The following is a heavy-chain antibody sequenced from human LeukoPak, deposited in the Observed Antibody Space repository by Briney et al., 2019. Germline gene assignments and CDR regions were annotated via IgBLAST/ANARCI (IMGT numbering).Heavy chain of an antibody. J-gene: IGHJ4*02. D-gene: IGHD6-13*01. CDR1: GGSFSGYY. V-gene: IGHV4-34*01. CDR3: ARWKGYSSSWFFDY. Sequence: SETLSLTCAVYGGSFSGYYWSWIRQPPGKGLEWIGEIKHSGSTNYNPSLKSRVTISVDTSKNQFSLKLSSVTAADTAVYYCARWKGYSSSWFFDYWGQGTLVTVSS. CDR2: IKHSGST.